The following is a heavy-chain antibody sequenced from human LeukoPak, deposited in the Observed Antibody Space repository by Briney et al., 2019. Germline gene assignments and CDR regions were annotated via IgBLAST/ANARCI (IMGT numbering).Heavy chain of an antibody. V-gene: IGHV6-1*01. D-gene: IGHD6-19*01. CDR2: TYYRTKWYN. Sequence: SQTLSLTCAISGDSVSSNSAAWNWFRQSPSRGLEWLGRTYYRTKWYNDYAVSVKDRITITPDTSKNLFSLQLKSVTPEDTAVYYCARGSSGTIVFPFQYWGQGTLVTVSS. J-gene: IGHJ1*01. CDR1: GDSVSSNSAA. CDR3: ARGSSGTIVFPFQY.